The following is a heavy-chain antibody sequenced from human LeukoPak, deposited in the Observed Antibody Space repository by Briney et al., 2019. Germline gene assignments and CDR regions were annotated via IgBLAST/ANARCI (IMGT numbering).Heavy chain of an antibody. CDR1: GGTFSSYA. Sequence: ASVKVSCKASGGTFSSYAISWVRQAPGQGLEWMGRIIPILGIANYAQKFQGRVTITADKSTSTAYMELSSLRSEDTAVYYCAKALARGGSHSSPYSGMDVWGQGTTVTVSS. CDR3: AKALARGGSHSSPYSGMDV. J-gene: IGHJ6*02. D-gene: IGHD3-10*01. CDR2: IIPILGIA. V-gene: IGHV1-69*04.